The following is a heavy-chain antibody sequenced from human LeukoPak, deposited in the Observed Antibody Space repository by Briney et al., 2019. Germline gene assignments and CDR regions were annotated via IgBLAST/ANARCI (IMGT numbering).Heavy chain of an antibody. CDR3: ARVGVPAAMEGDAFDI. D-gene: IGHD2-2*01. CDR2: IYHTGST. Sequence: PSETLSLTCAVSGGSISSSNWWSWVRQPPGKGLEWIGKIYHTGSTNYSPSLKSRVTMSVDTSKNQFSLKLSSVTAADTAVYYCARVGVPAAMEGDAFDIWGQGTMVTVSS. J-gene: IGHJ3*02. CDR1: GGSISSSNW. V-gene: IGHV4-4*02.